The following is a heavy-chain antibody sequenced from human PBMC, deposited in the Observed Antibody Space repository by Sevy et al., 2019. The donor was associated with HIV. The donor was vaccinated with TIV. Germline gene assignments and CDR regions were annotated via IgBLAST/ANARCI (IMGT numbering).Heavy chain of an antibody. CDR3: ADSSGYYDHDAFDI. Sequence: GGSLRLSCAASGFTFSSYAMSWVRQAPGKGLEWVSAISGSGGSTYYADSVKGRFTISRDISKNTMYLQMNSLRAEDTAVYYCADSSGYYDHDAFDIWGQGTMVTVSS. J-gene: IGHJ3*02. CDR1: GFTFSSYA. CDR2: ISGSGGST. V-gene: IGHV3-23*01. D-gene: IGHD3-22*01.